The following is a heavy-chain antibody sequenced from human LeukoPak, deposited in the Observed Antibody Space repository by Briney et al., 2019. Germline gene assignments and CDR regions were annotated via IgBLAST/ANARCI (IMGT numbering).Heavy chain of an antibody. Sequence: GASVKISCKASGYDFGTHYIHWMRQAPGEGLEWMGTINPDGENTSDDGTSYEQKFQGRVKMTSDTSTNTVYMELSSLRSEDTAVYYCARDRWIYSGNENEPIYYFYGLDVWGHGTTVTVSS. J-gene: IGHJ6*02. V-gene: IGHV1-46*01. CDR1: GYDFGTHY. CDR2: INPDGENT. D-gene: IGHD5-12*01. CDR3: ARDRWIYSGNENEPIYYFYGLDV.